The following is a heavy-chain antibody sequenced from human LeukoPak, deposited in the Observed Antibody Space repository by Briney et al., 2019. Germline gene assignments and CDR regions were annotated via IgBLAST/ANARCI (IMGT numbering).Heavy chain of an antibody. J-gene: IGHJ4*02. V-gene: IGHV4-34*01. Sequence: PSETLSLTCAVYGGSFSGYYWSWIRQPPGKGLEWIGEINHSGSTNYNPSLKSRVTISVDTSKNQFSLKLSSATAADTAVYYCARVRRSSGSPFDYWGQGTLVTVSS. CDR3: ARVRRSSGSPFDY. CDR2: INHSGST. D-gene: IGHD6-19*01. CDR1: GGSFSGYY.